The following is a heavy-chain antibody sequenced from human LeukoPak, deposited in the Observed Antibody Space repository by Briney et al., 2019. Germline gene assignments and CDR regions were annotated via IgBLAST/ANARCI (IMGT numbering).Heavy chain of an antibody. CDR3: ARRGRYCSGGSCYNFDY. CDR1: GYSFTSYW. J-gene: IGHJ4*02. D-gene: IGHD2-15*01. Sequence: GESLKISCKGSGYSFTSYWIGWVRQMPGKGLEWMGIIYPGDSDTRYSPSFKGQVTISADKSISTAYLQWSSLKASDTAMYYCARRGRYCSGGSCYNFDYWGQGTLVTVSS. CDR2: IYPGDSDT. V-gene: IGHV5-51*01.